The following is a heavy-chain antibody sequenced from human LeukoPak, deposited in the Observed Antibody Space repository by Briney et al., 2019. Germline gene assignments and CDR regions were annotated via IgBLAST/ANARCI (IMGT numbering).Heavy chain of an antibody. CDR2: ISAYNGNT. J-gene: IGHJ4*02. Sequence: ASVKVSCKASGYTFGGYYVHWVRQAPGQGLEWMGWISAYNGNTKYAQKVQGRVTMTTDTSTSTAYMELRSLRSDDTAVYYCAKGLGGSGSYFLTFDYWGQGTLVTVSS. V-gene: IGHV1-18*04. CDR3: AKGLGGSGSYFLTFDY. D-gene: IGHD1-26*01. CDR1: GYTFGGYY.